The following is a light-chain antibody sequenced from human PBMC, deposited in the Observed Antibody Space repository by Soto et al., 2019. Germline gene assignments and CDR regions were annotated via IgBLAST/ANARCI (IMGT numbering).Light chain of an antibody. CDR3: CSYGGSYV. Sequence: SALTQPASVSGSPGQSITISCTGTSSDVGSYNLVSWYQQHPGKAPKVMIYEVSKRPSGVSNRFSGSKSGNTASLTISGLQAEDEADYYCCSYGGSYVFGPGTRSPS. J-gene: IGLJ1*01. CDR2: EVS. V-gene: IGLV2-23*02. CDR1: SSDVGSYNL.